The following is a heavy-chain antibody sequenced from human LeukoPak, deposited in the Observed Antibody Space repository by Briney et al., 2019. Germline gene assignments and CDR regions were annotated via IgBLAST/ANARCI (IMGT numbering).Heavy chain of an antibody. CDR1: GGSFSGYY. D-gene: IGHD4-17*01. V-gene: IGHV4-34*01. J-gene: IGHJ3*01. Sequence: SETLSLTCAVYGGSFSGYYWSWIRQPPGKGLEWIGEINHSGSTNYNPSLKSRVTISVDTSKNQFSLKLSSVTAADTAVYYCARGQMTTKGVGRWGQGTMVTVSS. CDR3: ARGQMTTKGVGR. CDR2: INHSGST.